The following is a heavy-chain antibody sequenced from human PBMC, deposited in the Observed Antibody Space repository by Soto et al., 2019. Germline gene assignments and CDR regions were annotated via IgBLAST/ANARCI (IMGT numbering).Heavy chain of an antibody. V-gene: IGHV4-31*03. CDR3: ARDTYYFGSSSDGLDT. Sequence: KPSETLSLTCTVSGGSISSGGYYWSWIRQHPGKGLEWIGYIYYSGSTYYNPSLKSRVTISVDTSKNQFSLKMISVTAADTALYYCARDTYYFGSSSDGLDTWGPGTLVTVSS. D-gene: IGHD3-22*01. J-gene: IGHJ5*02. CDR2: IYYSGST. CDR1: GGSISSGGYY.